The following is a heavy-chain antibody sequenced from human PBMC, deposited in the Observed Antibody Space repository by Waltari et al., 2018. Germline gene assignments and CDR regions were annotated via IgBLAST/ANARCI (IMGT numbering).Heavy chain of an antibody. J-gene: IGHJ6*02. V-gene: IGHV3-30*04. CDR1: VFTFGSVA. Sequence: QVQLVESGGGVVQPGRSLARSCAASVFTFGSVAMHWVRQAPGKGLEWVAVISYNERNIYYVDSVKGRFTISRDNSKKMLYLQMNSLRGEDTAVYYCARDYCDRTNCHGMDVWGQGTTVTVSS. CDR2: ISYNERNI. CDR3: ARDYCDRTNCHGMDV. D-gene: IGHD3-22*01.